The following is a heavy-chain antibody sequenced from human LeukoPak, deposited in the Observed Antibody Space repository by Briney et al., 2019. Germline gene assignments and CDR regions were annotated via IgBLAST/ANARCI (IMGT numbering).Heavy chain of an antibody. CDR2: IYHSGST. J-gene: IGHJ4*02. CDR1: GGSIGSGGYS. CDR3: ARLGSGDLDY. Sequence: TLSLTCAVSGGSIGSGGYSWSWIRQPPGKGLEWIGYIYHSGSTYYDPSLKSRVTISVDRSKNQFSLKLSSVTAADTAVYYCARLGSGDLDYWGQGTLVTVSS. D-gene: IGHD2-21*01. V-gene: IGHV4-30-2*01.